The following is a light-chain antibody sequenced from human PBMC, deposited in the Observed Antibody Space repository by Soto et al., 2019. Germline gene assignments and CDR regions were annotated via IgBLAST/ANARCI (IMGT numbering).Light chain of an antibody. CDR2: DVS. Sequence: QSALTQPASVSGSPGQSITISCTGTSSDVGSYNYVSWYQQYPGKAPKLMIYDVSNRPSGVSYRFSGSKSGNTASLTISGLQAEDEADYYCSSYTTSSTHAVFGGGTKLTV. J-gene: IGLJ3*02. V-gene: IGLV2-14*01. CDR3: SSYTTSSTHAV. CDR1: SSDVGSYNY.